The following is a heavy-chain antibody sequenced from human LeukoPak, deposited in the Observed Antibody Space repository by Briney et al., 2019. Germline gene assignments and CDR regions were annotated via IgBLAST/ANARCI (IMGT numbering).Heavy chain of an antibody. CDR1: GFTFSSYW. D-gene: IGHD6-19*01. Sequence: PGGSLRLSCAVSGFTFSSYWMSWVRQAPGKGLEWVANIKQDGSEKYYVDSVKGRFTISRDNAKKSLYLQMNSLRAEDTAVYYCARSSSLYSSGWYRYWGQGTLVSVSS. V-gene: IGHV3-7*01. J-gene: IGHJ4*02. CDR3: ARSSSLYSSGWYRY. CDR2: IKQDGSEK.